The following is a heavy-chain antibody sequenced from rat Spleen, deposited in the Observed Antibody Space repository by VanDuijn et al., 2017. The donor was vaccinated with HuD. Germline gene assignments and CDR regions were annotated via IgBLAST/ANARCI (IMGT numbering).Heavy chain of an antibody. CDR1: GFTFSNYY. CDR3: ASLLYTPDYLGVMDA. D-gene: IGHD1-6*01. J-gene: IGHJ4*01. V-gene: IGHV5-25*01. CDR2: ISYDGGRI. Sequence: EVQLVESGGGLVQPGRSMKLSCAASGFTFSNYYMAWVRQAPTKGLEWVATISYDGGRIFYRDSVKGRFTISRENAKSSLYLQMDSLRSGDTATYYCASLLYTPDYLGVMDAWGQGASVTVSS.